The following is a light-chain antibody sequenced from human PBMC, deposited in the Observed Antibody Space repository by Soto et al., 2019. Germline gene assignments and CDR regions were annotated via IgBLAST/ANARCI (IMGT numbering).Light chain of an antibody. Sequence: QSALTQPASVSGSPGQSITISCTGTSSDLGAYNYVSWYQQHPGKAPKLMIYEVSNRPSGVPDRFSGSKSGTSASLAISGLRSEDEADYYCAAWDDSLSGVVFGGGTKLTVL. J-gene: IGLJ2*01. CDR1: SSDLGAYNY. CDR2: EVS. CDR3: AAWDDSLSGVV. V-gene: IGLV2-14*01.